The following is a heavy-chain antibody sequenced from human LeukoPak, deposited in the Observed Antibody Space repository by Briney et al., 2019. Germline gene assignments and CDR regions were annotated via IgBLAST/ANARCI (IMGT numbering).Heavy chain of an antibody. V-gene: IGHV4-34*01. D-gene: IGHD3-22*01. CDR3: ARLPYYYDSSGYYYISFDY. J-gene: IGHJ4*02. CDR2: INHSGST. CDR1: GGSFSGYY. Sequence: PSETLSLTCAVYGGSFSGYYWSWIRQPPGKGLEWIGEINHSGSTNYNPSLKSRVTISVDTSKNQFSLKLSSVTAADTAVYYCARLPYYYDSSGYYYISFDYWGQGTLVTVSS.